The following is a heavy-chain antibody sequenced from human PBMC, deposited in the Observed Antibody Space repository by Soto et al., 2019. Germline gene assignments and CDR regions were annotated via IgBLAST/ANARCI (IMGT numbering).Heavy chain of an antibody. CDR1: GYTLTELS. D-gene: IGHD6-13*01. J-gene: IGHJ5*02. CDR3: ARGSVAAAGTDWFDP. Sequence: GASVKVSCKVSGYTLTELSMHWVRQAPGKGLEWMGGFDPKDGKTSYAQKFQGRVTMTRNTSISTAYMELSSLRSEDTAVYYCARGSVAAAGTDWFDPWGQGTLVTVSS. V-gene: IGHV1-24*01. CDR2: FDPKDGKT.